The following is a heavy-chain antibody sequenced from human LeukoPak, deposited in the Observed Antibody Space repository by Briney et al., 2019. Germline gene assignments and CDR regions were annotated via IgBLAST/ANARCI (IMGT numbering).Heavy chain of an antibody. D-gene: IGHD6-13*01. J-gene: IGHJ6*03. CDR3: AGSLGYSSSWPIYYYYYYTDV. Sequence: GGSLRLSCAASGFTFSSYAMSWVRQAPGKGLEWVSAISGSGGSTYYADSVKGRFTISRDNSKNTLYLQMNSLRAEDTAVYYCAGSLGYSSSWPIYYYYYYTDVWGKGTTVTVSS. CDR2: ISGSGGST. CDR1: GFTFSSYA. V-gene: IGHV3-23*01.